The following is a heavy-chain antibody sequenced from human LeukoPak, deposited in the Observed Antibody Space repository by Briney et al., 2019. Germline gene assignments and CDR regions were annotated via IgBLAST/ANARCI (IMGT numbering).Heavy chain of an antibody. V-gene: IGHV1-46*01. CDR2: INPSGGST. Sequence: ASVKVSCKASGYTFTSYYMHWVRQAPGQGLEWMGIINPSGGSTSYAQKFQGRVTMTRDTSTSTVYMELSSLRSEDTAVYYCARDLPSQYYYDSSGYYDFGYWGQGTLVTVSS. D-gene: IGHD3-22*01. CDR3: ARDLPSQYYYDSSGYYDFGY. J-gene: IGHJ4*02. CDR1: GYTFTSYY.